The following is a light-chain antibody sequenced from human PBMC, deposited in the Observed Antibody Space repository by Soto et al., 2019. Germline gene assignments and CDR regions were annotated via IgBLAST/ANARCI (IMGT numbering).Light chain of an antibody. CDR2: EVS. J-gene: IGLJ1*01. CDR1: SSDVGTYNY. CDR3: TSYTRDTALV. Sequence: QSALTQPASVSGSPGQSMTISCTGTSSDVGTYNYVSWYQHHPGKAPKLIIYEVSNRPSGVSNRFSGSKSGSTASLIISGLQAEDEADYHCTSYTRDTALVFGTGTKVTAL. V-gene: IGLV2-14*01.